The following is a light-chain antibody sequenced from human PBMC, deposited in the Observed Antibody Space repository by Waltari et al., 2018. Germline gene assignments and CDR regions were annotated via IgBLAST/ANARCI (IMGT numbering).Light chain of an antibody. Sequence: AIRMTQSPSSFSASTGERVTITRRASQGISSYLAWYQQKPGKAPKLLIYAASTLQSGVPSRFSGSGSGTDFTLTISCLQSEDFATYYCQQYYSYPWTFGQGTKVEIK. CDR2: AAS. J-gene: IGKJ1*01. V-gene: IGKV1-8*01. CDR1: QGISSY. CDR3: QQYYSYPWT.